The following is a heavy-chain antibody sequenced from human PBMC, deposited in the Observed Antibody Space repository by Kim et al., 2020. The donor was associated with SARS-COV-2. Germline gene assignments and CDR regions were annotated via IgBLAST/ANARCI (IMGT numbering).Heavy chain of an antibody. CDR2: ISCNGGST. J-gene: IGHJ6*03. D-gene: IGHD6-6*01. V-gene: IGHV3-23*01. Sequence: GGSLRLSCAASGFTFSSYAMSWVRQAPGKGLEWVSAISCNGGSTYYADSVKGRFTISRDNSKNTLYLQMNSLRAEDTAVYYCAKGGEGSSSFKYYYYMAVWGQGTTVTVSS. CDR1: GFTFSSYA. CDR3: AKGGEGSSSFKYYYYMAV.